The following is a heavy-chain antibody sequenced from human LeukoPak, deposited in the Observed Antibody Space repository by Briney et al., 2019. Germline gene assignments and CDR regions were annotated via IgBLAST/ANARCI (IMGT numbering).Heavy chain of an antibody. Sequence: GGSLRLSCKTSGFTFSSYSMNWVRQAPGKGLEWVPYISSSSSTIYYADSVKGRFTISRDNAKNSLYLQMNSLRAEDTAVYYCARDTQGSGSGSKFDYWGQGTLVTVSS. CDR3: ARDTQGSGSGSKFDY. CDR2: ISSSSSTI. J-gene: IGHJ4*02. CDR1: GFTFSSYS. D-gene: IGHD3-10*01. V-gene: IGHV3-48*01.